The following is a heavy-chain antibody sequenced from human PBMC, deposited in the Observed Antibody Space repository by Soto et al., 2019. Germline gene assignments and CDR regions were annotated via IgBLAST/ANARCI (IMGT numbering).Heavy chain of an antibody. CDR3: ARPGGGCSSTSCYSYYYYGMDV. J-gene: IGHJ6*02. Sequence: GASVKVSCKASGYIFTSYAMHWVRQAPGQRLEWMGWINAGNANTKYSQKFQGRVTITRDTSASTAYMELSSLRSEDTAVYYCARPGGGCSSTSCYSYYYYGMDVWGQGTTVTVSS. D-gene: IGHD2-2*01. CDR2: INAGNANT. CDR1: GYIFTSYA. V-gene: IGHV1-3*01.